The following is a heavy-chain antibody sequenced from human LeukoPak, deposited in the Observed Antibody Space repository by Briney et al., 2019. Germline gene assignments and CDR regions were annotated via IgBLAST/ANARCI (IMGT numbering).Heavy chain of an antibody. CDR3: AGRSGTGSSYFDY. Sequence: GESLKISCKGSGYTFTNYWIAWVRQMPGKGLEWMGIIFPGDSDTRYSPSFQGQVTISVDKSINTAYLQWSSLKASDTAMYYCAGRSGTGSSYFDYWGQGTLATVSS. CDR1: GYTFTNYW. J-gene: IGHJ4*02. CDR2: IFPGDSDT. D-gene: IGHD6-6*01. V-gene: IGHV5-51*01.